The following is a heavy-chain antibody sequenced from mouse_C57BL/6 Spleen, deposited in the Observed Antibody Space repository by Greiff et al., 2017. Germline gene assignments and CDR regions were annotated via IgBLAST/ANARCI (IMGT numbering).Heavy chain of an antibody. V-gene: IGHV14-2*01. CDR2: IDPEDGET. J-gene: IGHJ1*03. Sequence: EVQLQQSGAELVKPGASVKLSCTASGFNIKDYYMHWVKQRTEQGLEWIGRIDPEDGETKYAPQFQGKATITADTSSNTAYLQLSSLTSEDTAVYYCARIYYGSHWYFDVWGTGTTVTVSS. CDR3: ARIYYGSHWYFDV. CDR1: GFNIKDYY. D-gene: IGHD1-1*01.